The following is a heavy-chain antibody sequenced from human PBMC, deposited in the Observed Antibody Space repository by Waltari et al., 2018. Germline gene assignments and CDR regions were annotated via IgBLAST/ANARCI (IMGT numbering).Heavy chain of an antibody. J-gene: IGHJ4*02. D-gene: IGHD1-7*01. CDR3: ARDQGGITGTTDY. V-gene: IGHV3-7*01. CDR1: GFTFSSYW. CDR2: IKQDGSEK. Sequence: EVQLVESGGGLVQPGGSLRLSCAASGFTFSSYWMSWVRQAPGKGLEWVANIKQDGSEKYYVDAVKGRFTISRDNAKNSLYLQMNSLRAEDTAVYYCARDQGGITGTTDYWGQGTLVTVSS.